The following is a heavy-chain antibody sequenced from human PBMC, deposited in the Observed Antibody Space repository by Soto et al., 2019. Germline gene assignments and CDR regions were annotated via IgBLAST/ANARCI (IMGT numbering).Heavy chain of an antibody. CDR2: IIPIFGTA. D-gene: IGHD3-22*01. Sequence: SVKVSCNASGGTFSSYAIIWVRQAPGQGLEWMGGIIPIFGTANYAQKFQGRVTITADKSTSTAYMEPSSLRSEDTAVYYCASTYYYDSSGYDYDAFDIWGQGAMVTVSS. V-gene: IGHV1-69*06. CDR1: GGTFSSYA. J-gene: IGHJ3*02. CDR3: ASTYYYDSSGYDYDAFDI.